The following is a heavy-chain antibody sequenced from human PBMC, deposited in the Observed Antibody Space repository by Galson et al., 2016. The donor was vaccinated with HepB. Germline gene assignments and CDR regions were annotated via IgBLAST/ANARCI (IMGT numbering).Heavy chain of an antibody. D-gene: IGHD3-10*01. CDR3: ARARGVVRRVVIY. J-gene: IGHJ4*02. V-gene: IGHV4-38-2*01. Sequence: RQPPGKGLEWIGSLYRDGDTYYNPSLKSRVTIAEDTSKNEIYLNLTSVAAADTAVYFCARARGVVRRVVIYWGQGIPVTVSS. CDR2: LYRDGDT.